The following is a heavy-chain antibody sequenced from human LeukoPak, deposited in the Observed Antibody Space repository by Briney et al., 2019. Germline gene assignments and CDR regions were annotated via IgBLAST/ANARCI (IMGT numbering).Heavy chain of an antibody. J-gene: IGHJ4*02. V-gene: IGHV4-34*01. Sequence: SETLSLTCAVYGGSFSGYFWSWIRQPPGKGLEWIGEINHSGSTKYDPSLKSRVTISVDTSKNQFSLNLRSVTAADTAVYYCARRYYYNLGSFPFDFWGQGTLVTVSS. CDR2: INHSGST. D-gene: IGHD3-10*01. CDR1: GGSFSGYF. CDR3: ARRYYYNLGSFPFDF.